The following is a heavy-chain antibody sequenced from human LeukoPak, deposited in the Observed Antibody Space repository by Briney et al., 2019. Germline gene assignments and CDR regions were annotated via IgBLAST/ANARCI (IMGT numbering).Heavy chain of an antibody. V-gene: IGHV4-39*07. CDR3: YRLGAYFDY. J-gene: IGHJ4*02. D-gene: IGHD1-26*01. CDR2: IYYSGST. Sequence: SETLSLTCTVSGGSISSSSYYRGWIRQPPGKGLEWIGSIYYSGSTYYNPSLKSRVTISVDTSKNQFSLKLSSVTAADTAVYYCYRLGAYFDYWGQGTLVTVSS. CDR1: GGSISSSSYY.